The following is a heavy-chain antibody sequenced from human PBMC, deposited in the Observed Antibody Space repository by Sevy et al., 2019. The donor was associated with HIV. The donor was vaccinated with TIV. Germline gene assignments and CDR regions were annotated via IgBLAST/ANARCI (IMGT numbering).Heavy chain of an antibody. CDR1: GFPFRSYA. J-gene: IGHJ3*02. Sequence: GSLRLSCAASGFPFRSYAMSRVRQAPGKGLEWVSAIRGSGGSTFYADSGKGRLTIARGNSKNTLYLQMNSLGAEDTAICDCAKDTIVVVGEGFDIWGQGTMVTVSS. CDR2: IRGSGGST. V-gene: IGHV3-23*01. CDR3: AKDTIVVVGEGFDI. D-gene: IGHD3-22*01.